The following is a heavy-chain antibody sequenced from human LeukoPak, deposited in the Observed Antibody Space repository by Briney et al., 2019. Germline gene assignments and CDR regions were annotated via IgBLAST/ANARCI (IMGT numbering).Heavy chain of an antibody. CDR2: IYYSGST. CDR1: GGSISSSSYY. V-gene: IGHV4-39*01. CDR3: ARHGLSAWEGVLDGYFDL. J-gene: IGHJ2*01. Sequence: LETLSLTCTVSGGSISSSSYYWGWIRQPPGKGLECIGSIYYSGSTYYNPSLKSRITISVDSSKNQFSLRLSSVTAADTAVYYCARHGLSAWEGVLDGYFDLWGRGTLVTVSS. D-gene: IGHD1-26*01.